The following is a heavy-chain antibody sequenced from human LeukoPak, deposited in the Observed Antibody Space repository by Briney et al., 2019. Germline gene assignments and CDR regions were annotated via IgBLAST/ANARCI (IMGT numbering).Heavy chain of an antibody. D-gene: IGHD1-26*01. CDR3: AKGGPTGSNYFDF. Sequence: GGSLRLSCAASEFTFDNYAMSWVRQAPGKGLEWVSVISGSGYYTYYAESVKGRFTVSRDNSKTTLYLQMNSLRADDTAVYYCAKGGPTGSNYFDFWGQGTLVTVSS. CDR2: ISGSGYYT. J-gene: IGHJ4*02. CDR1: EFTFDNYA. V-gene: IGHV3-23*01.